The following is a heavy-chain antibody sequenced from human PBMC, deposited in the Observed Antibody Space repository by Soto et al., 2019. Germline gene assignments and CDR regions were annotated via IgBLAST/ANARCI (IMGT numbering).Heavy chain of an antibody. CDR2: IDPSDSYT. V-gene: IGHV5-10-1*01. D-gene: IGHD3-10*01. CDR3: ARLSYYGSGSYYQYYFDY. CDR1: GYSFTSYW. Sequence: PGESLKISCKGSGYSFTSYWISWVRQMPGKGLEWMGRIDPSDSYTNYSPSFQGHVTISADKSISTAYLRWSSLKASDTAMYYCARLSYYGSGSYYQYYFDYWGQGTLVTVSS. J-gene: IGHJ4*02.